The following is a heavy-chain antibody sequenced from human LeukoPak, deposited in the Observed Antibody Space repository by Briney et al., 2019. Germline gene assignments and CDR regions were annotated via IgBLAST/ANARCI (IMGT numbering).Heavy chain of an antibody. J-gene: IGHJ4*02. Sequence: KPSETLSLTCAVSGASISAYYWTWIRQPPGGGLEWIGHLFTPGSTDYNPSLTSRVAISVDSSKNQFSLTLRSVTAADTAVYFCARFGSGYSYYLDNWGQGTLVIVSS. CDR2: LFTPGST. CDR1: GASISAYY. CDR3: ARFGSGYSYYLDN. D-gene: IGHD2-15*01. V-gene: IGHV4-4*09.